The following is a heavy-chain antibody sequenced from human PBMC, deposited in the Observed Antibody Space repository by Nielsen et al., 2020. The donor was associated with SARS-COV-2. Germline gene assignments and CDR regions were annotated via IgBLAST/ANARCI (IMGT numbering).Heavy chain of an antibody. CDR3: AREGGQPYYYYYYGIDV. Sequence: ASVKVSCKASGYTFTSYGINWVRQAPGQGLEWMGWISAYNGNTNYAQKLQGRVTMTTDTSTSTAYMELRSLRSDDTAVYYCAREGGQPYYYYYYGIDVWGQGTTVTVSS. CDR2: ISAYNGNT. V-gene: IGHV1-18*01. D-gene: IGHD1-26*01. CDR1: GYTFTSYG. J-gene: IGHJ6*02.